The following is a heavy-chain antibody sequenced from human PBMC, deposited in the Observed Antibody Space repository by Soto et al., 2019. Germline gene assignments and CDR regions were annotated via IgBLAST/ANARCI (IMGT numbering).Heavy chain of an antibody. CDR1: GYTFTGHY. CDR2: INPNSVGT. J-gene: IGHJ4*01. CDR3: ARGRRRDYGDY. Sequence: GASVKVSCKASGYTFTGHYMHWVRQAPGQGLEWMGWINPNSVGTNYAQKFQGRVTMTRDTSISTAYMELSRLRSEDTAVYYCARGRRRDYGDYWGHGTLVTVSS. V-gene: IGHV1-2*02.